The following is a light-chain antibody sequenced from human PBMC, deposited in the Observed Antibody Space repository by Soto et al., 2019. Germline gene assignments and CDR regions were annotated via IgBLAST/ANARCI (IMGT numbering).Light chain of an antibody. CDR1: SSNIGSKT. J-gene: IGLJ1*01. CDR3: SLWDASLKGYV. Sequence: QTVVTQPPSASGTPGQRVTISCSGSSSNIGSKTVNWYQQLPGTVPKLLIYNSYQRPSGVPDRFSASKSGTSASLAISGLQSEDEADYYCSLWDASLKGYVFGTGTKLTVL. CDR2: NSY. V-gene: IGLV1-44*01.